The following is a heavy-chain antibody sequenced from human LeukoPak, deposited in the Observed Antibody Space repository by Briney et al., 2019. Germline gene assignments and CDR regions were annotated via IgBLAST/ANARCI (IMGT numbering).Heavy chain of an antibody. CDR2: IYDSGST. D-gene: IGHD3-10*01. CDR1: GGSISSGGYS. Sequence: PSQTLSLTCAVSGGSISSGGYSWSWLRQPPGKGLEWIGYIYDSGSTYYNPSLKSRVTISVDRSKNQFSLKLSSVTAADTAVYYCARAPYGSGREPFPYDYWGQGTLVTVSS. CDR3: ARAPYGSGREPFPYDY. V-gene: IGHV4-30-2*01. J-gene: IGHJ4*02.